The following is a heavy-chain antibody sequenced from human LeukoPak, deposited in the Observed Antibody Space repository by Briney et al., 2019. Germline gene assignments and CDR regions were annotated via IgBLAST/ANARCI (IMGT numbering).Heavy chain of an antibody. CDR1: GFTFSTYA. J-gene: IGHJ5*02. V-gene: IGHV3-23*01. CDR3: ARGDKQLVFNRNKGGFDP. Sequence: GGSLRLSCAASGFTFSTYAMSWVRQAPGKGLEWVSSVSGSGGNTHYADSVKGRFTISRDNSKNTLSLQMNSLRAEDTAVYYCARGDKQLVFNRNKGGFDPWGQGALVTVSS. CDR2: VSGSGGNT. D-gene: IGHD6-13*01.